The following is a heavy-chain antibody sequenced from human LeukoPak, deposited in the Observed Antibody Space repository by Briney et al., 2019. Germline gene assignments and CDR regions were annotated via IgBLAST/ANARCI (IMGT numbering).Heavy chain of an antibody. D-gene: IGHD2-2*02. Sequence: GGSLRLSRAASGFTVSSNYMSWVRQAPGKGLEWVSVIYSGGSTYYADSVKGRFTISRDNSKNTLYLQMNSLRAEDTAVYYCARGHYCSSTSCYRSSWFDPWGQGTLVTVSS. CDR3: ARGHYCSSTSCYRSSWFDP. V-gene: IGHV3-66*02. CDR1: GFTVSSNY. CDR2: IYSGGST. J-gene: IGHJ5*02.